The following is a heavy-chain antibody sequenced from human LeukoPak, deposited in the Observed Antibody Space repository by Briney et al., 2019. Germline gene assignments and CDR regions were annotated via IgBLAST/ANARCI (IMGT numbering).Heavy chain of an antibody. J-gene: IGHJ4*02. V-gene: IGHV1-69*13. Sequence: ASVKVSCKASGGTFSSYAISWVRQAPGQGLEWMGAIIPIFGTANYAQKFQGRVTITADESTSTAYMELSSLRSEDTAVYYCARESLPAMVPRFDYWGQGTLVTVSS. CDR2: IIPIFGTA. CDR3: ARESLPAMVPRFDY. D-gene: IGHD5-18*01. CDR1: GGTFSSYA.